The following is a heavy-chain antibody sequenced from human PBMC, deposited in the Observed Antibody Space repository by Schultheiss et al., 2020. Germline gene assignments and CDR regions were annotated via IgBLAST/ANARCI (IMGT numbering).Heavy chain of an antibody. V-gene: IGHV3-48*01. Sequence: GGSLRLSCAASGFTFSSYSMNWVRQAPGKGLEWVSYISSSSSTIYYADSVKGRFTISRDNSKNTLDLQMNSLRAEDTAVYYCARGWTMLMGEPYWYFDLWGRGTLVTVSS. J-gene: IGHJ2*01. D-gene: IGHD2-8*01. CDR1: GFTFSSYS. CDR2: ISSSSSTI. CDR3: ARGWTMLMGEPYWYFDL.